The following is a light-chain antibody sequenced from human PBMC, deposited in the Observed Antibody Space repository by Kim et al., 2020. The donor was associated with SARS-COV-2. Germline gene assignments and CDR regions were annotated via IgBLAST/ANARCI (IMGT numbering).Light chain of an antibody. Sequence: PGERATRSCRARQSVSSNLAWYQQKPGQAPRLLIYGASTRATSIPARFSGGGSGTDFTLTISTLQSEDFAVYYCQQYADGPRALTFGGGTKVDIK. J-gene: IGKJ4*01. CDR2: GAS. V-gene: IGKV3-15*01. CDR1: QSVSSN. CDR3: QQYADGPRALT.